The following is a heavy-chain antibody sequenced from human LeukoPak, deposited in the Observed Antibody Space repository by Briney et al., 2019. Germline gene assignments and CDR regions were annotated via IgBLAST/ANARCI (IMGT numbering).Heavy chain of an antibody. J-gene: IGHJ6*01. Sequence: SGTLSLTCTVSGGSISSYYWSWIRQPPGKGLEWIGYNYYSGSTKYNPSLKSRVTISVDTSKNQVSLKLSSVTAADTAVYYCARSSIGGYYYGMDVWGQGTTVTVSS. CDR2: NYYSGST. D-gene: IGHD3-3*01. CDR1: GGSISSYY. V-gene: IGHV4-59*01. CDR3: ARSSIGGYYYGMDV.